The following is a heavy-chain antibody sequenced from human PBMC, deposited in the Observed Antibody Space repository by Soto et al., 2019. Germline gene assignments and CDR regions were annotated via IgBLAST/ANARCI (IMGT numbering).Heavy chain of an antibody. CDR1: GYTFTSYY. CDR2: IDPSGGST. V-gene: IGHV1-46*03. J-gene: IGHJ4*02. CDR3: ASHIAVAGYYLDY. Sequence: ASVKVSCKASGYTFTSYYMHWVRQAPGQGLEWMGIIDPSGGSTSYAQKFQGRVTMTRDTSTSTVYMELSSLRSEDTAVYYCASHIAVAGYYLDYWGQGTLVTVSS. D-gene: IGHD6-19*01.